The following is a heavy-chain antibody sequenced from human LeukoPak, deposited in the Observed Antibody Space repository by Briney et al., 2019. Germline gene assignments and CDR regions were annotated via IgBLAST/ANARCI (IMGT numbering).Heavy chain of an antibody. Sequence: GGSLRLSCLVSGFTFSSYTMHRVRQAPGKGLEYISAISSHGGSTYYADSVKGRFTISRDNSTNTLYLRMSSLRVEDTAVYYCVKDRWADYYGSGTYFDSWGQGTLVTVSS. CDR3: VKDRWADYYGSGTYFDS. V-gene: IGHV3-64D*06. CDR1: GFTFSSYT. D-gene: IGHD3-10*01. CDR2: ISSHGGST. J-gene: IGHJ4*02.